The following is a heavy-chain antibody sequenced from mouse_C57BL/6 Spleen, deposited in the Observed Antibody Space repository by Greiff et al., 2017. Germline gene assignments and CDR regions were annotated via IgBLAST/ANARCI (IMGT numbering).Heavy chain of an antibody. V-gene: IGHV5-4*01. D-gene: IGHD3-2*02. J-gene: IGHJ3*01. CDR1: GFTFSSYA. CDR3: ARGGGRTDSSGYRFAY. CDR2: ISDGGSYT. Sequence: EVQGVESGGGLVKPGGSLKLSCAASGFTFSSYAMSWVRQTPEKRLEWVATISDGGSYTYYPDNVKGRFTISRDNAKNNLYLQMSHLKSEDTAMYYCARGGGRTDSSGYRFAYWGQGTLVTVSA.